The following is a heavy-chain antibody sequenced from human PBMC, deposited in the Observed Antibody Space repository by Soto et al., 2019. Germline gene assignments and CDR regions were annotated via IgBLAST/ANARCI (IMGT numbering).Heavy chain of an antibody. CDR1: GYTFTSYG. CDR3: ARESSNSCHDY. CDR2: ISAYNGNT. V-gene: IGHV1-18*01. Sequence: QVQLVQSGAEVKKPGASVKVSCKASGYTFTSYGISWVRQAPGQGLEWMGWISAYNGNTNNAQKLQGRVTMTTDTSTRTAYMEVRSLRADDTAVYYGARESSNSCHDYWGQGTLVTVSS. D-gene: IGHD6-13*01. J-gene: IGHJ4*02.